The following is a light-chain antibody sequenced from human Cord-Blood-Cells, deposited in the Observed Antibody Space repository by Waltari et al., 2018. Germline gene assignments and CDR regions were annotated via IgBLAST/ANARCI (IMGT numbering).Light chain of an antibody. J-gene: IGKJ2*01. CDR2: GAS. Sequence: IVLTQSPGTLSLSPGERATLSCRASQSLSSSYLAWYQQKPGQAPRLLIYGASSRATGIPDRFSGSGSGTDFTLTISRLEPEDFAVYYCQKDGSSPYTFGQGTKLEIK. CDR3: QKDGSSPYT. CDR1: QSLSSSY. V-gene: IGKV3-20*01.